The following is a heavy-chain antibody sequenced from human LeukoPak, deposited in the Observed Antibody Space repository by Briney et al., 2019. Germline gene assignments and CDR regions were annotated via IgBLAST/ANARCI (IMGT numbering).Heavy chain of an antibody. J-gene: IGHJ5*02. CDR3: ARGPNQLLSSGCLDP. CDR2: IYSGGST. CDR1: GFTVSSNY. Sequence: GGSLRLSCAASGFTVSSNYMSWVRQAPGKGLEWVSVIYSGGSTYYADSAKGRFTISRDNSKNTLYLQMNSLRAEDTAVYYCARGPNQLLSSGCLDPWGQGTLVTVSS. V-gene: IGHV3-66*01. D-gene: IGHD2-2*01.